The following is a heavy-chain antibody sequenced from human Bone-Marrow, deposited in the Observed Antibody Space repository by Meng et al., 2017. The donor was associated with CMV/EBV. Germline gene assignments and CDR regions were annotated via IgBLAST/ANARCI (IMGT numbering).Heavy chain of an antibody. J-gene: IGHJ6*02. CDR2: ISAYNGNT. CDR3: VRGKENVLRFLEWTPGSYYYGMDV. D-gene: IGHD3-3*01. Sequence: ASVKVSRKASGYTFTSYGISWVRQAPGQGLEWMGWISAYNGNTNYAQKLQGRVTMTTDTSTSTAYMELRSLRSDHTAVYYCVRGKENVLRFLEWTPGSYYYGMDVWGQGTTVTVSS. CDR1: GYTFTSYG. V-gene: IGHV1-18*01.